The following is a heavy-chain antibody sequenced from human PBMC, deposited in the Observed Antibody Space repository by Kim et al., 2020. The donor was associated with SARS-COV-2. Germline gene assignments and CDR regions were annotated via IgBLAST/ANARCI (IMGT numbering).Heavy chain of an antibody. J-gene: IGHJ3*02. CDR1: GFTFSTYT. D-gene: IGHD2-2*01. CDR3: ARAPLLVPTAPLGAFDI. CDR2: ISYDESNK. V-gene: IGHV3-30-3*01. Sequence: GGSLRLSCVASGFTFSTYTMHWVRQAPGQGLEWVALISYDESNKYDADSVKGRFTISRDNFKNTLYLQMNSLRVEDTALYYCARAPLLVPTAPLGAFDIWGQGTMVTVSS.